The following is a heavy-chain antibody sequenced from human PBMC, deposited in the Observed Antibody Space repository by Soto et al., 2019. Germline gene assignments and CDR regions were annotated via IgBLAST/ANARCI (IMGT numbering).Heavy chain of an antibody. CDR1: GYTFTSYG. V-gene: IGHV1-18*01. CDR3: ARDPEVIRATVVVVAVDY. Sequence: ASVTVSCKASGYTFTSYGISWVRQAPGQGLEWMGWISAYNGNTNYAQKLQGRVTMTTDTSTSTAYMELRSLRSDDTAVYYCARDPEVIRATVVVVAVDYWGQGTLVTVSS. J-gene: IGHJ4*02. D-gene: IGHD2-15*01. CDR2: ISAYNGNT.